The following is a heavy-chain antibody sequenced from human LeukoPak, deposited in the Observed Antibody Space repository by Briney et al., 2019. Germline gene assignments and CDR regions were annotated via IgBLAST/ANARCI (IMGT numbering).Heavy chain of an antibody. CDR1: GGSISSDSHY. CDR3: ARVQPRRITIPSYCAFDI. CDR2: IHYSGRT. V-gene: IGHV4-39*07. Sequence: SETLSLTCTVSGGSISSDSHYWGWIRQSPGKGLEWIGSIHYSGRTHYNPSLKSRVTISLDTSKNQFSLKLSSVTAADTAVYYCARVQPRRITIPSYCAFDIWGQGTMVTVSS. D-gene: IGHD3-3*01. J-gene: IGHJ3*02.